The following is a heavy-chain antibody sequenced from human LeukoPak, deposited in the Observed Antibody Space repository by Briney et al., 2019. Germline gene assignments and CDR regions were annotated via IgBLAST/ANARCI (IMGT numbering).Heavy chain of an antibody. J-gene: IGHJ6*03. D-gene: IGHD5-12*01. CDR1: GFTFSTYG. CDR2: IRYDGSNK. CDR3: AKDTVKVTTIRRVPHYMDV. V-gene: IGHV3-30*02. Sequence: GGSLRLSCAAAGFTFSTYGMHWVRQAPGKGLEWVAFIRYDGSNKYYADSVKGRFTISRDNSKNTLYLQMNSLRAEDTAVYYCAKDTVKVTTIRRVPHYMDVWGKGTTVTISS.